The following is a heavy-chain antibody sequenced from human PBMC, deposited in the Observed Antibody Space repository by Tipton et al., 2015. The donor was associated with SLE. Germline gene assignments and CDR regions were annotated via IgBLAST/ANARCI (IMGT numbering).Heavy chain of an antibody. D-gene: IGHD7-27*01. Sequence: TPSLTCAVYGGSFSGYYWSWIRQPPGKGLEWIGEINHSGSTNYNPSLKSRVTISVDTSKNQFSLKLSSVTAADTAVYYCAGGSLTGDFDYWGQGTLVTVSS. CDR2: INHSGST. CDR1: GGSFSGYY. J-gene: IGHJ4*02. V-gene: IGHV4-34*01. CDR3: AGGSLTGDFDY.